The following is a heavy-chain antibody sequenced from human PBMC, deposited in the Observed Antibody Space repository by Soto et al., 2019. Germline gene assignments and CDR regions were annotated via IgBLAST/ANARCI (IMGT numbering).Heavy chain of an antibody. CDR1: GFTFNNYS. CDR3: ASLGMVLIYGLSNWSDH. D-gene: IGHD3-10*01. CDR2: ISSNSSYI. J-gene: IGHJ5*02. V-gene: IGHV3-21*01. Sequence: GGYLGLACAASGFTFNNYSMNWVRQAPGKGLEWVSSISSNSSYIYYADSMKGRFTISRDNAKNSLYLQMNSLRAEDTAVYYCASLGMVLIYGLSNWSDHRGQGAAVTVS.